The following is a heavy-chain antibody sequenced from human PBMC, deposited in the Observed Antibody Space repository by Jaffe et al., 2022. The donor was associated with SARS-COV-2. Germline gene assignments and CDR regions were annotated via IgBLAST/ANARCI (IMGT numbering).Heavy chain of an antibody. Sequence: EVQLVESGGGLVQPGGSLRLSCAASGFSFSRYCMNWVRQAPGKGLEWVANIKQDGVAKNYADSVKGRFTISRDNAENSLYLQMNNLRAEDTAVFYCARGRDNSIWNFDLWGRGTLVTVSS. V-gene: IGHV3-7*01. J-gene: IGHJ4*02. CDR2: IKQDGVAK. D-gene: IGHD6-13*01. CDR3: ARGRDNSIWNFDL. CDR1: GFSFSRYC.